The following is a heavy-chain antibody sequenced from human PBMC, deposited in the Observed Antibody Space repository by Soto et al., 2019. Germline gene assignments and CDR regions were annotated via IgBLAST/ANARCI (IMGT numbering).Heavy chain of an antibody. D-gene: IGHD3-9*01. V-gene: IGHV1-18*01. CDR2: ISAYNGNT. CDR3: ARDYYDILTGYYPTIPDALDI. J-gene: IGHJ3*02. Sequence: ASVKVSCKASGYTFTSYGISWVRQAXGQGLEXXGWISAYNGNTNYAQKLQGRVTMTIDTSTSTAYMELRSLRSDDTAVYYCARDYYDILTGYYPTIPDALDIWGQGTMVTVS. CDR1: GYTFTSYG.